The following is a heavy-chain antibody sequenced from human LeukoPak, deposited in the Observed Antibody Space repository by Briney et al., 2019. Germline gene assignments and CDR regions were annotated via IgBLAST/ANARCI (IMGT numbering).Heavy chain of an antibody. J-gene: IGHJ4*02. CDR3: ARDIPSPGFGSGGSFDY. CDR1: GGTFSSYA. D-gene: IGHD3-3*01. CDR2: IIPIFGTA. V-gene: IGHV1-69*13. Sequence: SVKVSCKASGGTFSSYAISWVRQAPGQGLEWMGGIIPIFGTANYAQKFQGRVTITADESTSTAYMELSSLRSEDTAVYYCARDIPSPGFGSGGSFDYWGQGTLVTVSS.